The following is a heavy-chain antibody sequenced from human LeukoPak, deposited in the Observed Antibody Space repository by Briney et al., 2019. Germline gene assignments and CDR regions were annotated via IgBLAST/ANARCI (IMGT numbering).Heavy chain of an antibody. CDR2: INPNSGGT. CDR1: GYTFTGYY. Sequence: ASVKVSCKASGYTFTGYYMHWVRQAPGQGLEWMGWINPNSGGTNYAQKFQGRVTMTRDTSISTAYMELSRLRSDDTAVYYCASPSDMVRGVIGYYYMDVWGKGTTVTVSS. D-gene: IGHD3-10*01. CDR3: ASPSDMVRGVIGYYYMDV. V-gene: IGHV1-2*02. J-gene: IGHJ6*03.